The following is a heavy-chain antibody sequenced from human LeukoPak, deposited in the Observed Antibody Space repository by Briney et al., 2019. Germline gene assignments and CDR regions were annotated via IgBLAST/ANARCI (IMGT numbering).Heavy chain of an antibody. J-gene: IGHJ4*02. CDR3: AREPIQWLRYDY. V-gene: IGHV6-1*01. CDR2: RYYRSKWYN. Sequence: SQTLSLTCAISGDRVSSNSAAWNWIRQSPSRGLEWLGRRYYRSKWYNDYVVSVKSRITINPDASKNQFSLQLNSVTPEDTALYYCAREPIQWLRYDYWGQGTLVTVSS. CDR1: GDRVSSNSAA. D-gene: IGHD5-12*01.